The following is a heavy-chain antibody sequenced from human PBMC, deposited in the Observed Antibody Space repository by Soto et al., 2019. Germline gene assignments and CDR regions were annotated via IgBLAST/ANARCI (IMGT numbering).Heavy chain of an antibody. J-gene: IGHJ3*01. CDR2: ISWNSGSI. D-gene: IGHD2-15*01. CDR1: GFTFDDYA. Sequence: GGSLRLSCAASGFTFDDYAMHWVRQAPGKGLDWVSGISWNSGSIGYADSVKGRFTISRDNAKNSLYLQMNSLRPEDTALYYCAKVKLYCSGNHDTFDLWGQGTMDTVSS. V-gene: IGHV3-9*01. CDR3: AKVKLYCSGNHDTFDL.